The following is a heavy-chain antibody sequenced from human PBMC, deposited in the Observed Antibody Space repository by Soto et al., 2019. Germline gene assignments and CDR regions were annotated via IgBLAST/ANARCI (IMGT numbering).Heavy chain of an antibody. CDR3: AKDLTRDGDPRD. CDR1: GFTFSNYA. V-gene: IGHV3-23*01. D-gene: IGHD4-17*01. Sequence: SLRLSCAASGFTFSNYAMSWVRQAPGKGLEWVTAISGSGGSTYYADSVQGRFTISRDNSKNTMYLQMDSLRAEDTAVYYCAKDLTRDGDPRDWGQGTLVTVSS. J-gene: IGHJ4*02. CDR2: ISGSGGST.